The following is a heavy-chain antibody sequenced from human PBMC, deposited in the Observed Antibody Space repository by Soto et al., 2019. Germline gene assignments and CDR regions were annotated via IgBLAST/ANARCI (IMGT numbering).Heavy chain of an antibody. CDR2: IYPGYSDT. CDR1: GYSFTSYW. V-gene: IGHV5-51*01. J-gene: IGHJ6*02. Sequence: GESLKISCKGSGYSFTSYWIGWVRQMPGKGLEWMGIIYPGYSDTRYSPSIQGQVTISADKSSSTAYLQWSSLKASDTAMYYCARHTYYYDSSGYYYYYGMDVWGQGTTVTVSS. D-gene: IGHD3-22*01. CDR3: ARHTYYYDSSGYYYYYGMDV.